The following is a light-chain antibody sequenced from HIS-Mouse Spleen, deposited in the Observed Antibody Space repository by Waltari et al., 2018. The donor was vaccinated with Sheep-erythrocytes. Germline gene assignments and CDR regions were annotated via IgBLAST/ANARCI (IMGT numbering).Light chain of an antibody. CDR3: SSYAGSNNWV. J-gene: IGLJ3*02. CDR1: SSDVGGYNY. CDR2: EVS. Sequence: QSALPQPPSASGSPGQSVTISCTGTSSDVGGYNYVSWYQQHPGKAPKLMIYEVSTRPSGVPDRFSGSKSGNPASLTGSGLQAEDEADYYCSSYAGSNNWVFGGGTKLTVL. V-gene: IGLV2-8*01.